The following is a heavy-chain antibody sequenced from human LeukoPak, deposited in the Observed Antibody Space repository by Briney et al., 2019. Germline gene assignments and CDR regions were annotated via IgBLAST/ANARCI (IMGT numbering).Heavy chain of an antibody. V-gene: IGHV1-2*02. CDR1: GYTFTAYY. D-gene: IGHD1-7*01. J-gene: IGHJ4*02. Sequence: ASVKVSCKASGYTFTAYYMHWVRQAPGQGLEWMGWFNPDNGGTDYAQKFQGRVTMTLDTSISTAYMELNRLRSDDTAVYYCARVLITGTTDLFDYWGQGTLVTVSS. CDR2: FNPDNGGT. CDR3: ARVLITGTTDLFDY.